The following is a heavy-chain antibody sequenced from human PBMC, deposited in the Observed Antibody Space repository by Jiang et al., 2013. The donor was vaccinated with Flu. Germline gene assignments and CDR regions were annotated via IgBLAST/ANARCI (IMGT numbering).Heavy chain of an antibody. CDR2: IYISGST. CDR3: ARGSLGMAARWGFDY. D-gene: IGHD6-6*01. Sequence: GPGLVKPSQTLSLTCTVSGGSISSASYYWSWIRQPAGKGLEWIGRIYISGSTNYNPSLKSRVTISEDTSKNQFSLKLSSVTAADTAVYYCARGSLGMAARWGFDYWGQGTLVTVSS. J-gene: IGHJ4*02. CDR1: GGSISSASYY. V-gene: IGHV4-61*02.